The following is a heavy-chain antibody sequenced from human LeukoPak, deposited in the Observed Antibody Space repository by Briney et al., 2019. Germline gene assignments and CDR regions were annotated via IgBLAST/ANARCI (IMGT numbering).Heavy chain of an antibody. CDR1: GFPFSSYA. V-gene: IGHV3-64D*09. D-gene: IGHD2-15*01. CDR2: ISDSGVST. J-gene: IGHJ6*02. CDR3: VRGYSFGPYGMDV. Sequence: PGGSLRLSCAASGFPFSSYAMHWVRQAPGKGLEYVSAISDSGVSTYYADSVKGRFTISRDNSKNTLYLQMSSLRAEDTAVYFCVRGYSFGPYGMDVWGQGTTVTVSS.